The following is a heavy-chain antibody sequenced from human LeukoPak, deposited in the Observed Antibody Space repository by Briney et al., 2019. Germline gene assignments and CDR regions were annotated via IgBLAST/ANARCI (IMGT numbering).Heavy chain of an antibody. CDR2: VASDGRNK. Sequence: TGGSLRLSCAASGFTFSTYGMHWLRRAPGKGLEWVAHVASDGRNKYYADSVQGRFTGSRDNSKNTVYLQMNSLRADDTAVYYCARGPLHGAFDYWGQGTLVTVSS. D-gene: IGHD4-17*01. CDR1: GFTFSTYG. V-gene: IGHV3-30*03. J-gene: IGHJ4*02. CDR3: ARGPLHGAFDY.